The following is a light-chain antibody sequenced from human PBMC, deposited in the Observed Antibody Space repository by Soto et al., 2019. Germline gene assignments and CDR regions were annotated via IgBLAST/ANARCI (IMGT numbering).Light chain of an antibody. CDR3: SLYTSENTYV. V-gene: IGLV2-18*01. Sequence: QSVLTQPPSVSGSPGQSVTISCTGTSTDFVSYNSVSWYQQPPGTAPKLMIYEVRKRPSGVPDRFSGSKSGNTASLTISGLQAADEADYYCSLYTSENTYVFGTGTKLTVL. J-gene: IGLJ1*01. CDR1: STDFVSYNS. CDR2: EVR.